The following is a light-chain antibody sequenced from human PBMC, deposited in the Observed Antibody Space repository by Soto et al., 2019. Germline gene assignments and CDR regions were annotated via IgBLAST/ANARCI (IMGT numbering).Light chain of an antibody. V-gene: IGKV1-8*01. Sequence: ALRMTQSPSSLSASIGDRVTITCRASQGVNNYLAWYQQKPGKAPKFLIYDASTLQTGVQSRFSGSGSGTDFTLSIRNLQSEDFATYYCQQYYSYPLTFGGGTKVEIK. CDR1: QGVNNY. CDR2: DAS. CDR3: QQYYSYPLT. J-gene: IGKJ4*01.